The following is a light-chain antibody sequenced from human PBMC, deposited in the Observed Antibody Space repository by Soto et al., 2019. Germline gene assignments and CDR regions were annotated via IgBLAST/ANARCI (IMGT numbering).Light chain of an antibody. V-gene: IGKV3-11*01. CDR1: QRVSTF. Sequence: IVLTQSPGTLSLSPGDRATLSCRASQRVSTFLAWYKQRHGEAPRLLISEASNRATGIPARFSGSGSGTDLTLTISRLEPEDCAVDQCQQSHNWPRTFGQGTKVDIK. J-gene: IGKJ1*01. CDR3: QQSHNWPRT. CDR2: EAS.